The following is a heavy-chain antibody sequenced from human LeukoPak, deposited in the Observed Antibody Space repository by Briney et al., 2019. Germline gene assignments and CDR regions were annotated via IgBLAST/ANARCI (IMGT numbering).Heavy chain of an antibody. CDR3: PTAWVTVGQTYFDS. CDR1: GFTFSSYA. Sequence: PGGSLRLSCAASGFTFSSYAMTWVRHTSGKGLQWLPAISGSGGGTNYADSVKGRFTISRDDSKNILYLQMNSLGAEDTAIYCCPTAWVTVGQTYFDSWGQGTLVTVSS. J-gene: IGHJ4*02. CDR2: ISGSGGGT. V-gene: IGHV3-23*01. D-gene: IGHD5-18*01.